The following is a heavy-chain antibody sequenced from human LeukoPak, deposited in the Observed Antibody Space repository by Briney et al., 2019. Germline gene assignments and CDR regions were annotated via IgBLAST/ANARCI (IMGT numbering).Heavy chain of an antibody. Sequence: QSGGSLRLSCAASGFTFSSYWMHWVRQAPGKGLVWVARINSDGSDTNYADSVKGRFTISRDNARNTVHLQMSCLRAEDTAVYYCARGWVPSDITLKWGQGTMVTVSS. V-gene: IGHV3-74*01. D-gene: IGHD3-22*01. CDR2: INSDGSDT. CDR1: GFTFSSYW. CDR3: ARGWVPSDITLK. J-gene: IGHJ3*01.